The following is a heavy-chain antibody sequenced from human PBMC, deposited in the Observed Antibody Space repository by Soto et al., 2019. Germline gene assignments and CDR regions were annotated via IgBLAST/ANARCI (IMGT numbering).Heavy chain of an antibody. Sequence: EVQLVESGGGLVQPGGSLRLSCAAFGFTFSDHYMDWVRQAPGKGLEWVGRIRSKSYSLTTEYAPSVKGRFTISIDDSNTSLYLQMNRLHTDDTAVYYCSTLPSSGFYLDYWGQGTLVTVSS. D-gene: IGHD6-19*01. CDR2: IRSKSYSLTT. V-gene: IGHV3-72*01. CDR1: GFTFSDHY. CDR3: STLPSSGFYLDY. J-gene: IGHJ4*02.